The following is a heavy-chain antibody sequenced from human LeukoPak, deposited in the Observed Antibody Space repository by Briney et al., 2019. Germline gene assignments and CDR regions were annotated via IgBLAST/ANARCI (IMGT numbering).Heavy chain of an antibody. CDR1: GYSFSSGYY. J-gene: IGHJ4*02. Sequence: SETLSLTCSVFGYSFSSGYYWGWIRQPPGRSLEWIGSMYRGGSTYYNPSLQSRLTISLDTSKNQFSLKLSSVTAADTAVYYCASTRHFDYWGQGTLVTVSS. CDR3: ASTRHFDY. V-gene: IGHV4-38-2*02. D-gene: IGHD2-15*01. CDR2: MYRGGST.